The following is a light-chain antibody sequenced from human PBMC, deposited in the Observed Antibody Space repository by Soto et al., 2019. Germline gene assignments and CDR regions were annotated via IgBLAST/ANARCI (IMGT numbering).Light chain of an antibody. Sequence: EIVMTQSPATLSVSPGERATLSCRASQSVAGNLAWYQQKPGQAPRLLMYGASTRATGIPARFSGSGSGTEFTLNISSLQSEDFGVYYCQKYNNWPLTFGGGTKVEIK. CDR3: QKYNNWPLT. V-gene: IGKV3-15*01. J-gene: IGKJ4*01. CDR2: GAS. CDR1: QSVAGN.